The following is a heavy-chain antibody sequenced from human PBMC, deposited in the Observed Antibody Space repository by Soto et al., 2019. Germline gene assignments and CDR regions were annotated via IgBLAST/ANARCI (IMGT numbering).Heavy chain of an antibody. CDR3: ARNARRVITMVRGVTKAPETLGAYYFDY. V-gene: IGHV3-30-3*01. J-gene: IGHJ4*02. CDR1: GFTFSSYA. Sequence: GGSLRLSCAASGFTFSSYAMHWVRQAPGKGLEWVAVISYDGSNKYYADSVKGRFTISRDNSKNTLYLQMNSLRAEDTAVYYCARNARRVITMVRGVTKAPETLGAYYFDYWGQGTLVTVSS. CDR2: ISYDGSNK. D-gene: IGHD3-10*01.